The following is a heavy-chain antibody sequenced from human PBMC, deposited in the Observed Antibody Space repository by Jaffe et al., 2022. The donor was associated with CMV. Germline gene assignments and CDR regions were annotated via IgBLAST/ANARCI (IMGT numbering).Heavy chain of an antibody. CDR1: GASFSDYY. V-gene: IGHV4-34*01. D-gene: IGHD1-26*01. CDR2: INHSGFT. Sequence: QVQLQQWGAGLLKPSETLSLTCAVYGASFSDYYWTWIRQPPGKGLEWIGEINHSGFTNYNPSLKSRVTISVDTSKNQFSLKLSSVTAADTAVYYCVRARRVVGVTYCFDYWGQGILVTVSS. J-gene: IGHJ4*02. CDR3: VRARRVVGVTYCFDY.